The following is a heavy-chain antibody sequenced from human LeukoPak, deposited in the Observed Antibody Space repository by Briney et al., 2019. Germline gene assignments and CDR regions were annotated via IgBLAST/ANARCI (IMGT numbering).Heavy chain of an antibody. CDR3: AKGRIGPGYCSGGSCYYFDY. CDR2: ISGSGGST. V-gene: IGHV3-23*01. J-gene: IGHJ4*02. Sequence: SGGSLRLSCTVSGFTFSSYGMSWVRQAPGKGLEWVSAISGSGGSTYYADSVKGRFTISRDNSKNTLYLQMNSLRAEDTAVYYCAKGRIGPGYCSGGSCYYFDYWGQGTLVTVSS. D-gene: IGHD2-15*01. CDR1: GFTFSSYG.